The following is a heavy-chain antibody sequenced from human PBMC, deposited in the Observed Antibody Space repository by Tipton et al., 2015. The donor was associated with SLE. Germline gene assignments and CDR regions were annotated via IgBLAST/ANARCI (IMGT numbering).Heavy chain of an antibody. CDR2: IYYSGST. V-gene: IGHV4-59*01. CDR3: ARSDSAIAVAGQAFDI. D-gene: IGHD6-19*01. CDR1: GGSISSYY. J-gene: IGHJ3*02. Sequence: GLVKPSETLSLTCTVSGGSISSYYWSWIRQPPGKGLEWIGYIYYSGSTNYNPSLKSRVTISVDTSKNQFSLKLSSVTAADTAVYYCARSDSAIAVAGQAFDIWGQGTMVTVSS.